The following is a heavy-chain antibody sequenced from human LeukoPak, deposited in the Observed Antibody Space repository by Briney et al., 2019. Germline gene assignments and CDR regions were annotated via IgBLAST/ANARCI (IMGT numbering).Heavy chain of an antibody. Sequence: SETLSLTCTVSGRSISSYYWSWLRQHAGKGLEWLGCIYTSGITNYNPSLKSRVTMSVDTSKNQFSLKLSSVTAADTAVYYCARDRLGYCSSTSCRDAFDIWGQGTMVTVSS. CDR2: IYTSGIT. J-gene: IGHJ3*02. D-gene: IGHD2-2*01. CDR3: ARDRLGYCSSTSCRDAFDI. CDR1: GRSISSYY. V-gene: IGHV4-4*07.